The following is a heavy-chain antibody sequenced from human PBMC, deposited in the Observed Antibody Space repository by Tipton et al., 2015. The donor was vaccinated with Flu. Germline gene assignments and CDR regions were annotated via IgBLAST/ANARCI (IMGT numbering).Heavy chain of an antibody. Sequence: TLSLTCAVSGYSISSGYYWGWIRQPPGKGLEWIGSIYHSGSTYYNPSLKSRVTISVDTSKNQFSLKLSSVTAADTAVYYCARPYYDSSGFAFDIWGQGTMVTVSS. J-gene: IGHJ3*02. CDR2: IYHSGST. CDR1: GYSISSGYY. D-gene: IGHD3-22*01. V-gene: IGHV4-38-2*01. CDR3: ARPYYDSSGFAFDI.